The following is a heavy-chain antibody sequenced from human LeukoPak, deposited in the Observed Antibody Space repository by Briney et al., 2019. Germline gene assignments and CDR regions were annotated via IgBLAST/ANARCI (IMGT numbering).Heavy chain of an antibody. CDR1: GFTFTSYW. D-gene: IGHD1-1*01. J-gene: IGHJ6*02. Sequence: GGSLRLSCAASGFTFTSYWMTWVRHAPEKGLEWVANIKQDGSEKYYVDSVKGRFTISRDNAKNSLYLQMNSLRAEDTAVYYCAREPYPHPGDWNDTGGPYGMDVWGRGTTVTVSS. V-gene: IGHV3-7*03. CDR3: AREPYPHPGDWNDTGGPYGMDV. CDR2: IKQDGSEK.